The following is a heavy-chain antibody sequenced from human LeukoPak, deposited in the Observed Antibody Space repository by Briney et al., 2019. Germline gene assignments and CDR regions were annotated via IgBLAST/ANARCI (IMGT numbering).Heavy chain of an antibody. CDR1: GFTFSDYY. Sequence: KPGGSLRLSCAASGFTFSDYYMSWVRQAPGKGLEWVSYISSRSTYTSYADSVKGRFTISRDNPRNSLYLQMNSLRAEDTAVYYCARERTAIVDYWGQGTLVTVSS. V-gene: IGHV3-11*05. D-gene: IGHD5-18*01. CDR2: ISSRSTYT. CDR3: ARERTAIVDY. J-gene: IGHJ4*02.